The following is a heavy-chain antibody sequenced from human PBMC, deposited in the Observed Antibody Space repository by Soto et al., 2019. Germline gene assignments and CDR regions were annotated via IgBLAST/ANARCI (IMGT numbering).Heavy chain of an antibody. CDR2: ISSSSSYI. CDR1: GFTFSSYS. D-gene: IGHD6-13*01. Sequence: EVQLVESGGGLVKPGGSLRLSCAASGFTFSSYSMNWVRQAPGKGLEWVSSISSSSSYIYYADSVKGRFTISRDNAKNSLYLQMNSLRAEETAVYYCARDEAAAGTFDYWGQGTLVTVSS. J-gene: IGHJ4*02. V-gene: IGHV3-21*01. CDR3: ARDEAAAGTFDY.